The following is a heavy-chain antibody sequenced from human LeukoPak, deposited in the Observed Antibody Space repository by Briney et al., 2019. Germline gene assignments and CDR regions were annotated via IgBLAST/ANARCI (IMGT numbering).Heavy chain of an antibody. V-gene: IGHV3-23*01. J-gene: IGHJ4*02. CDR1: GFTFSSYD. CDR2: ISGSGGST. D-gene: IGHD6-6*01. Sequence: GGSLRLSCAASGFTFSSYDMSWVRQAPGKGLEWVSAISGSGGSTHYADSVKGRFTISRDNSKKTLYMQMNSLRAEDTAVYYCAKDTYSSSSGFDYWGQGTLVTVSS. CDR3: AKDTYSSSSGFDY.